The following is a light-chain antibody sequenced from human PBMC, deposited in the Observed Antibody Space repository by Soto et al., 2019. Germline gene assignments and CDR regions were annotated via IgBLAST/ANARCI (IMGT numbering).Light chain of an antibody. Sequence: QSVLTQPPSGSGAPRQGGTISCTGSSSNIGAGYDVHWYQQLPGTAPKLLIYGNSNRPSGVPDRFSGSKSGTSASLAITGLQAEDEADYYCQSYDSSLSGSYVFGTGTKVTVL. CDR3: QSYDSSLSGSYV. J-gene: IGLJ1*01. CDR2: GNS. CDR1: SSNIGAGYD. V-gene: IGLV1-40*01.